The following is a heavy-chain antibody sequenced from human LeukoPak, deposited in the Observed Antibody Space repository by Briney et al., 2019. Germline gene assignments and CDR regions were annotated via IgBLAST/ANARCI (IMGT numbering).Heavy chain of an antibody. Sequence: SETLSLTCTVSDGSSSSGDYFWNWIRQTPGKGLEWIGYIYYSGSTYYNPSLRSRVSISVDTSKNQFSLKLTSVTAADTAVCYCARAGIGIEVAGTIHNWFDPWGQGTQVTVSS. D-gene: IGHD6-19*01. CDR3: ARAGIGIEVAGTIHNWFDP. CDR2: IYYSGST. J-gene: IGHJ5*02. CDR1: DGSSSSGDYF. V-gene: IGHV4-30-4*08.